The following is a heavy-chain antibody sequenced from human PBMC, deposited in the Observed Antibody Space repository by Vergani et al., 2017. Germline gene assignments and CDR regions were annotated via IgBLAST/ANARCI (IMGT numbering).Heavy chain of an antibody. J-gene: IGHJ4*02. Sequence: EVQLLESGGGLVQPGGSLRLSCAASGFTFITSWMSWVRQAPGKGLEWVANIKQDGSEKYYVDSVKGRFTISRDTSKKTLSLQMRSLRADDTAVYYCAKDGRENSDYGYFDYWGQGTLVTVSS. CDR3: AKDGRENSDYGYFDY. D-gene: IGHD4-17*01. CDR1: GFTFITSW. V-gene: IGHV3-7*01. CDR2: IKQDGSEK.